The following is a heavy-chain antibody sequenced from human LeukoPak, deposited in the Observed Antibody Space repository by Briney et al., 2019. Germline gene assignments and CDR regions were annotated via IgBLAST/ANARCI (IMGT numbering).Heavy chain of an antibody. V-gene: IGHV4-34*01. Sequence: PGGSLRLSRAASGFTFSSYAMSWVRQAPGKGLEWIGEINHSGSTNYNPSLKSRVTISVDTSKNQFSLKLSSVTAADTAVYYCARGGQQLAPRRGNWFDPWGQGTLVTVSS. CDR1: GFTFSSYA. D-gene: IGHD6-13*01. CDR3: ARGGQQLAPRRGNWFDP. J-gene: IGHJ5*02. CDR2: INHSGST.